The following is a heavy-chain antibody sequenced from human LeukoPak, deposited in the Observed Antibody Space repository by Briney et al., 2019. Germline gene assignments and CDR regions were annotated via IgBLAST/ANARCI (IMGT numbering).Heavy chain of an antibody. D-gene: IGHD3/OR15-3a*01. CDR2: ISPDGSQT. V-gene: IGHV3-74*01. CDR1: GFSLSNYW. Sequence: GGSLRVSCAASGFSLSNYWMHWVRQAPGKGLMWVSQISPDGSQTFYADSVKGRFTISRDNTKNSLYLQMNSLRAEDTAVFYCARDQYDTWSRRGNFDSWGQGTLVIVSS. CDR3: ARDQYDTWSRRGNFDS. J-gene: IGHJ4*02.